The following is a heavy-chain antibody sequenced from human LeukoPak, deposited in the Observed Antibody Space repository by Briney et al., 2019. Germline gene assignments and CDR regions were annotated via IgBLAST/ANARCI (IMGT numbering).Heavy chain of an antibody. D-gene: IGHD3-22*01. Sequence: GKSLKISCKGSGYSFTSYWIGWVRQMPGKGLEWMGIIYPGDSDTRYSPSFQGQVTISADKSISTAYLQWSSLKASDTAMYYCVRLRQFSSGYSDYWGQGTLVTVSS. CDR3: VRLRQFSSGYSDY. V-gene: IGHV5-51*01. J-gene: IGHJ4*02. CDR1: GYSFTSYW. CDR2: IYPGDSDT.